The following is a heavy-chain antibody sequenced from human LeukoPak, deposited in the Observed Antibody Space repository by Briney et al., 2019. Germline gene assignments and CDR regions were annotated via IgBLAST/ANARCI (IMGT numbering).Heavy chain of an antibody. D-gene: IGHD3-3*01. CDR1: GFTIDDYG. Sequence: PGGSLRLSCAASGFTIDDYGMSWVRQAPGKGLEWVSGINWNGGSTGYADSVKGRFTISRDNAKNSLYLQMNSLRAEDTALYYCARDTNYYDFWSGYYMSKGFDPWGQGTLVTVSS. J-gene: IGHJ5*02. V-gene: IGHV3-20*04. CDR3: ARDTNYYDFWSGYYMSKGFDP. CDR2: INWNGGST.